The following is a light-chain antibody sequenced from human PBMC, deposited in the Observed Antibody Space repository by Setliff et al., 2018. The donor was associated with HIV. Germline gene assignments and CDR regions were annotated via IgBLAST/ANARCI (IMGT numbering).Light chain of an antibody. CDR1: SSDVGGYNY. Sequence: QSVLTQPASVSGSPGQSITISCTGTSSDVGGYNYVSWYQQHPGKAPKLMIYGVSRRPSGVPDRLSGSKSGNTASLIISGLQAEDEADYYCSSYAGSNNLVFGGGTKGTVL. CDR3: SSYAGSNNLV. V-gene: IGLV2-8*01. J-gene: IGLJ3*02. CDR2: GVS.